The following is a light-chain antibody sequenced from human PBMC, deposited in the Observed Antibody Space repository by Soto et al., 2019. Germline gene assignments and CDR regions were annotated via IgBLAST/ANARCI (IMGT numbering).Light chain of an antibody. J-gene: IGLJ1*01. CDR3: SSYTSSSTLYYV. V-gene: IGLV2-14*01. CDR1: SSDVGGYNY. CDR2: DVS. Sequence: QSVLTQPASVSGSPGQSITISCTGTSSDVGGYNYVSWYQQHPGKAPKLMIYDVSNRPSGVSNRFSGSKSGNTASLTISGLQAEEEADYYCSSYTSSSTLYYVFGTGTKVPVL.